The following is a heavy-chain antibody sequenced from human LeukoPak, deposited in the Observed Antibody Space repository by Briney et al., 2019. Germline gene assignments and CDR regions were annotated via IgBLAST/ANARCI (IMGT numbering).Heavy chain of an antibody. CDR3: AKWGDYDILTGYYDSDY. D-gene: IGHD3-9*01. V-gene: IGHV3-23*01. CDR2: IVGRGSST. CDR1: GFIFSNYA. Sequence: GGSLRLSCAASGFIFSNYAMSWVRRAPGMGLEWVSAIVGRGSSTYYADSVKGRFTISRDNSKNTLYLQLNRLRAEDTAVYYCAKWGDYDILTGYYDSDYWGQGTLVTVSS. J-gene: IGHJ4*02.